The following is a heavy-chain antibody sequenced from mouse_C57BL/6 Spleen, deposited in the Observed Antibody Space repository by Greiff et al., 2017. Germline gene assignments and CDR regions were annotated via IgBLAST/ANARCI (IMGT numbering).Heavy chain of an antibody. CDR1: GYTFTSYW. Sequence: QVQLQQPGAELVRPGSSVKLSCKASGYTFTSYWMDWVKQRPGQGLEWIGNIYPSDSETHYNQKFKDKATLTVDKSSSTAYMQLSSLTSEDSAVYYCARYQSSYYAMDCWGQGTSVTVSS. V-gene: IGHV1-61*01. CDR3: ARYQSSYYAMDC. J-gene: IGHJ4*01. CDR2: IYPSDSET.